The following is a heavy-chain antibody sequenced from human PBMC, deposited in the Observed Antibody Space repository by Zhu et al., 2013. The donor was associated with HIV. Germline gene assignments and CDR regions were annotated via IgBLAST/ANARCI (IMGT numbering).Heavy chain of an antibody. CDR3: ARAPIVVVPAATGTGYSGYDN. D-gene: IGHD2-2*01. CDR2: ISAYNGNT. CDR1: GYTFTSYG. J-gene: IGHJ4*02. Sequence: QVQLVQSGAEVKKPGASVKVSCKASGYTFTSYGISWVRQAPGQGLEWMGWISAYNGNTNYAQKLQGRVTMTTDTSTSTAYMELRSLRSDDTAVYYCARAPIVVVPAATGTGYSGYDNWGQGTLVTVSS. V-gene: IGHV1-18*01.